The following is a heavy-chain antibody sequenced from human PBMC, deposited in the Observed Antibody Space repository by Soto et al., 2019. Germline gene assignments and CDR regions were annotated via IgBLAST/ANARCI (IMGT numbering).Heavy chain of an antibody. V-gene: IGHV1-2*02. CDR1: GYSLTGYY. CDR3: TRDLDY. Sequence: QVQLEQSGAEVKKPGASVKVSCKPSGYSLTGYYMHWVRQAPGQGLEWMGWLNPITGGTNYTQKFQGRVTMTRDTSIGTAYLELSGLRSDDTAVYFCTRDLDYWGQGTLVTVSS. CDR2: LNPITGGT. J-gene: IGHJ4*02.